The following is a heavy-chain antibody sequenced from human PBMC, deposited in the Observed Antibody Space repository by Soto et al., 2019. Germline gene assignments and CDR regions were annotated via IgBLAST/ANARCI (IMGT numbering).Heavy chain of an antibody. J-gene: IGHJ5*02. CDR2: ISAYNGNT. D-gene: IGHD1-26*01. V-gene: IGHV1-18*01. CDR1: GYNFNSYT. CDR3: ARVVGALGPWFDP. Sequence: VQLVQSGAEVKKPGASVKVSCKASGYNFNSYTISWVRQAPGQGLEWLGLISAYNGNTNYAQKLQGRVTMTTDTSTSTAYMELRSLRSDDTAVYHCARVVGALGPWFDPGGQGTRVTVSS.